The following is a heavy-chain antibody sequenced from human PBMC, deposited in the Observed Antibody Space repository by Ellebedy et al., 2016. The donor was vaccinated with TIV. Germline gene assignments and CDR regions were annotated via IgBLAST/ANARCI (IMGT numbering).Heavy chain of an antibody. CDR2: IKQDGSEK. CDR1: GFTFSSYW. D-gene: IGHD1-26*01. V-gene: IGHV3-7*01. J-gene: IGHJ4*02. CDR3: ARDRLGVLTG. Sequence: GESLKISXAASGFTFSSYWMSWVRQAPGKGLEWVANIKQDGSEKYYVDSVKGRFTISRDNAKNSLYLQMNSLRAEDTAVYYCARDRLGVLTGWGQGTLVTVSS.